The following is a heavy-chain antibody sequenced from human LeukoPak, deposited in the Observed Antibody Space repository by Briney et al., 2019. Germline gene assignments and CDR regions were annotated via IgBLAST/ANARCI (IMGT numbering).Heavy chain of an antibody. CDR3: ALLGYCSGGSCFSWLNSFDP. V-gene: IGHV1-24*01. CDR2: LDPEDGEQ. J-gene: IGHJ5*02. Sequence: ASVRVSCQLSGYTLTELSTHWVRPAPGKGLAWMGGLDPEDGEQIYAQKFQGRVTMTEGTSTDTAYMWLSSLRSEDTAIYYCALLGYCSGGSCFSWLNSFDPWGQGTLGTVSS. CDR1: GYTLTELS. D-gene: IGHD2-15*01.